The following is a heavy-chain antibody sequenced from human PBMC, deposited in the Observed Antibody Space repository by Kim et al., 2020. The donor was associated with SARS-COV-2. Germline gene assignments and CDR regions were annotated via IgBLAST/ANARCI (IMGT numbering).Heavy chain of an antibody. CDR1: GFTFSIYG. CDR3: ARATYDSSGYYLDSFDI. CDR2: IWYDGSNK. Sequence: GGSLRLSCAASGFTFSIYGMHWVRQAPGKGLEWVAVIWYDGSNKYYADSVKGRFTISRDNSKNTLYLQMNSLRAEDTAVYYCARATYDSSGYYLDSFDIWGQGTMVTVSS. D-gene: IGHD3-22*01. J-gene: IGHJ3*02. V-gene: IGHV3-33*01.